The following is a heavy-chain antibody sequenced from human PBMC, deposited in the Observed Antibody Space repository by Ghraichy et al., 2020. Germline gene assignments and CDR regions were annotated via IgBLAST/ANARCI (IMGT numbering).Heavy chain of an antibody. V-gene: IGHV3-21*01. J-gene: IGHJ6*02. CDR1: GFTFSSYS. CDR3: ARDRHYDILTGYYYYYYYGMDV. D-gene: IGHD3-9*01. Sequence: LSLTCAASGFTFSSYSMNWVRQAPGKGLEWVSSISSSSSYIYYADSVKGRFTISRDNAKNSLYLQMNSLRAEDTAVYYCARDRHYDILTGYYYYYYYGMDVWGQGTTVTVSS. CDR2: ISSSSSYI.